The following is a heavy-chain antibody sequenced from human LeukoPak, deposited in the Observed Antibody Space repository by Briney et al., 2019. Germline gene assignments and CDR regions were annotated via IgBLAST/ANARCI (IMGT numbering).Heavy chain of an antibody. CDR1: GYTFTSYG. J-gene: IGHJ6*03. CDR3: ARGVTARGFYYYMDV. V-gene: IGHV1-2*02. D-gene: IGHD2-21*02. CDR2: MNPNTGTT. Sequence: ASVKVSCKASGYTFTSYGISWVRQAPGQGLEWVGWMNPNTGTTKYGQTLQGRVIMTRDTSISTAYMELSRLRSDDTAVYYCARGVTARGFYYYMDVWGKGTTVTISS.